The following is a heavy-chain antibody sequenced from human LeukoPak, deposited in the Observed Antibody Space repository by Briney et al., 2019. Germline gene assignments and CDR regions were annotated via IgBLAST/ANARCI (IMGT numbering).Heavy chain of an antibody. CDR1: GFDFSSNW. Sequence: TGGSLRLSCAASGFDFSSNWMHWVRHAPGQGLVWVSRIKGDGISTNYADSVKGRFTISSDIAKNTLYLQMNSLRAEDTGVYYCAKDHYWSIDYWGRGTLVTVSS. V-gene: IGHV3-74*01. D-gene: IGHD3-3*01. CDR3: AKDHYWSIDY. J-gene: IGHJ4*02. CDR2: IKGDGIST.